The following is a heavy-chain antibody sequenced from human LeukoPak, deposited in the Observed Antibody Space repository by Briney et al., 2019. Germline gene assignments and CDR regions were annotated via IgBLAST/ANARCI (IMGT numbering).Heavy chain of an antibody. CDR1: GFTFSSYW. V-gene: IGHV3-74*01. D-gene: IGHD1-26*01. CDR2: INSDGSST. Sequence: RPGGSLRLSCAASGFTFSSYWMHWVRQAPGKGLVWVSRINSDGSSTSYADSVKGRLTISRDNAKSTLYLQMNSLRAEDTAVYYCARDPSGSYDNNWFDPWGQGTLVTVSS. J-gene: IGHJ5*02. CDR3: ARDPSGSYDNNWFDP.